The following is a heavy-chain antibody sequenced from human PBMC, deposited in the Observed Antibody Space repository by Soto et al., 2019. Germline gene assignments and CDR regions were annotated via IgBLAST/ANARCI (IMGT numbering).Heavy chain of an antibody. Sequence: VQLQESGPGLVKPSETLSLTCTVSGTSISSYYWSWIRQPHGKGLEWIANIHYSGTTNYNPSLASRVTLSVDTSKNQLSVKKNYVTAADRAMYFCARYNSYAMDYWGRGTLVTVSS. V-gene: IGHV4-59*01. D-gene: IGHD2-2*01. CDR3: ARYNSYAMDY. CDR2: IHYSGTT. CDR1: GTSISSYY. J-gene: IGHJ4*02.